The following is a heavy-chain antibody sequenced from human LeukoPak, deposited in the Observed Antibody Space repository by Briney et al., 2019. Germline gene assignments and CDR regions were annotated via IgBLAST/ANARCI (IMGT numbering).Heavy chain of an antibody. V-gene: IGHV4-31*03. Sequence: SETLSLTCTVSGGSISSGGYYWSWIRQHPGKGLEWIGYIYYSGSTYYNPSLKSRVTISVDTSKNQFSLKLSSVTAADTAVYYCARARTVVVLGAFDIWGQGTMVTVSS. J-gene: IGHJ3*02. D-gene: IGHD3-22*01. CDR1: GGSISSGGYY. CDR2: IYYSGST. CDR3: ARARTVVVLGAFDI.